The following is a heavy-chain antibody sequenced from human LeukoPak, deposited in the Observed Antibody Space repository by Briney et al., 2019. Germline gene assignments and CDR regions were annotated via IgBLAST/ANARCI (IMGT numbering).Heavy chain of an antibody. CDR1: GFTFSSYS. J-gene: IGHJ4*02. CDR3: AKDLGGITDY. V-gene: IGHV3-21*01. CDR2: ISSSSSYI. Sequence: GGSLRLSCAASGFTFSSYSMNWVRQAPGKGLEWVSSISSSSSYIYYADSVKGRFTISRDNAKNSLYLQMNSLRAEDTAVYYCAKDLGGITDYWGQGTLVTVSS. D-gene: IGHD3-16*01.